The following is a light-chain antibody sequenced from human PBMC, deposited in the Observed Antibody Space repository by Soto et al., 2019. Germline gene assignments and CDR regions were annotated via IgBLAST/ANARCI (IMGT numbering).Light chain of an antibody. J-gene: IGKJ1*01. CDR3: QQYNRYSWT. V-gene: IGKV1-5*01. CDR1: QSISSW. Sequence: IQLTQSPSTLSASVGDRVTITCRASQSISSWLAWYPQKPGKAPKLRIYDASSLESGVPSRFSGSGSGTEFTLTISSLQPEDFATYYSQQYNRYSWTVGQVTNEEIK. CDR2: DAS.